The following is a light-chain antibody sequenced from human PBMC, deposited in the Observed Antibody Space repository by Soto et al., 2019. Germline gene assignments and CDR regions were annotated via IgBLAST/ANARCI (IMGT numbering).Light chain of an antibody. V-gene: IGKV3-15*01. J-gene: IGKJ2*01. CDR1: QTINYN. Sequence: EIVMTQSPGALSVSPGERATLSCRASQTINYNLAWFQQKPGQAPRLLIYAASIRATGIPARFSASGSGTEFTLRISSLQSEDSAVYYCQQYNRWPRTFGQGTKLEIK. CDR2: AAS. CDR3: QQYNRWPRT.